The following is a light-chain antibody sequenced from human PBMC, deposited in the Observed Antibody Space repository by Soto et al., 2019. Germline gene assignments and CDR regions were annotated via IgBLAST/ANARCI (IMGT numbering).Light chain of an antibody. CDR2: GAS. J-gene: IGKJ1*01. V-gene: IGKV3-20*01. Sequence: IVFTQSSTTVTVSPXGRATLCCRASQSVTSNYLAWYQQKPGQAPRLLIFGASIRDTGIPDRFSGSGSGTDFTLTISRLEPEDFAVYYCQQYGSSGTFGQGTKVDIK. CDR3: QQYGSSGT. CDR1: QSVTSNY.